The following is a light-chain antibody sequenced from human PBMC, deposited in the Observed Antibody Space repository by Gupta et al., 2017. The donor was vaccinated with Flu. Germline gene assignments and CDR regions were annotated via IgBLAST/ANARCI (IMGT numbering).Light chain of an antibody. CDR3: GSYESSRTHVV. V-gene: IGLV2-14*01. J-gene: IGLJ2*01. CDR1: SSDVVGYNY. Sequence: PAPTHPASVSRSPGHPITISCTGTSSDVVGYNYVSWYQQHPGKAPKLMIYEDSKRPSGVSNRFSGSKSGTTATLTISGLQAEDEADYYCGSYESSRTHVVFGGGTKLTVL. CDR2: EDS.